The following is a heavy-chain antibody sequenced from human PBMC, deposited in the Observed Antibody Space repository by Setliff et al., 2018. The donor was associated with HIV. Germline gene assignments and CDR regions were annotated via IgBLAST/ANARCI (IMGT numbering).Heavy chain of an antibody. CDR2: INHSGST. J-gene: IGHJ4*02. CDR3: AGGPGTTSIDY. Sequence: SETLSLTCTVSGGSTSSSSNYWSWIRQPPGKGLEWIGEINHSGSTNYNMSLWSRVTISLDASRNQFSLELISVTAADTAVYYCAGGPGTTSIDYWAQGTLVTVSS. D-gene: IGHD1-26*01. CDR1: GGSTSSSSNY. V-gene: IGHV4-39*07.